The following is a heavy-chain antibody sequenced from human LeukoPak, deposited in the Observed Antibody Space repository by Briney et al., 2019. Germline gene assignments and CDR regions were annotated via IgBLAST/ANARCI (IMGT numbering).Heavy chain of an antibody. CDR3: ARDSYGLGSNYFDP. D-gene: IGHD3-10*01. V-gene: IGHV4-30-2*01. CDR1: GASVSSCGSS. CDR2: IYHIVNT. Sequence: SETLSLTCAVTGASVSSCGSSWAWIRQPPGKGLEWIGYIYHIVNTFYNPSLQSRVTISVDRAKNQVSLRLTSVTAADTAVYYCARDSYGLGSNYFDPWGQGTQVTVSS. J-gene: IGHJ5*02.